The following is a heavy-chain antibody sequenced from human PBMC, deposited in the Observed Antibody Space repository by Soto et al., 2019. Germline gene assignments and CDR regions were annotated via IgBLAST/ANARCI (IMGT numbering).Heavy chain of an antibody. CDR1: GGSISSGGYY. CDR2: IYYSGST. D-gene: IGHD2-2*01. Sequence: QVQLQESGPGLVKPSQTLSLTCTVSGGSISSGGYYWSWIRQHPGKGLEWIGYIYYSGSTYYNPPLKSRVTMSVDTSKNQFSLKLSSVTAADTAVYYCAGGGVVPAAKVLFDYWGQGTLVTVSS. CDR3: AGGGVVPAAKVLFDY. V-gene: IGHV4-31*03. J-gene: IGHJ4*02.